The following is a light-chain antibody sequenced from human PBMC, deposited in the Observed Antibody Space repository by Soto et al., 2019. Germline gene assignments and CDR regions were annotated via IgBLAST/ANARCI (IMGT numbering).Light chain of an antibody. CDR1: SSNIGSNS. J-gene: IGLJ1*01. Sequence: QSVLTQPPSASGTPGQRVSISCSGSSSNIGSNSVQWHQQLPGTAPNLLIYADNQRPSGVPDRFSGSKSGTSASLAITGLHSGDEADYDCAAWDASLNGFVFGTGTKVTVL. V-gene: IGLV1-44*01. CDR3: AAWDASLNGFV. CDR2: ADN.